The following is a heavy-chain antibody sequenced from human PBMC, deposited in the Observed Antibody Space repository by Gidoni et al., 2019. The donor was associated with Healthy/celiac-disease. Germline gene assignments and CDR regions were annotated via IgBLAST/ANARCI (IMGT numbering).Heavy chain of an antibody. J-gene: IGHJ4*02. CDR2: TYYRSKWYN. CDR1: GDSVSSNSAA. CDR3: ARDFSYDYIWGSYRYFDY. Sequence: QVQLQQSGPGLVKPSQTLSLTCAISGDSVSSNSAAWNWIRQSPSRGLEWLGRTYYRSKWYNDYAVSVKSRITINPDTSKNQFSLQLNSVTPEDTAVYYCARDFSYDYIWGSYRYFDYWGQGTLVTVSS. V-gene: IGHV6-1*01. D-gene: IGHD3-16*02.